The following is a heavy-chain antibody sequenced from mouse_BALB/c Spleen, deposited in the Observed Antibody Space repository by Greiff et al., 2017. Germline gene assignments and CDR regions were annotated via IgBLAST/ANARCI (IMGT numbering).Heavy chain of an antibody. D-gene: IGHD3-2*01. CDR3: ARGQLGSYAMDY. J-gene: IGHJ4*01. V-gene: IGHV2-9*02. Sequence: VMLVESGPGLVAPSQSLSITCTVSGFSLTSYGVHWVRQPPGKGLEWLGVIWAGGSTNYNSALMSRLSISKDNSKSQVFLKMNSLQTDDTAMYYCARGQLGSYAMDYWGQGTSVTVSS. CDR2: IWAGGST. CDR1: GFSLTSYG.